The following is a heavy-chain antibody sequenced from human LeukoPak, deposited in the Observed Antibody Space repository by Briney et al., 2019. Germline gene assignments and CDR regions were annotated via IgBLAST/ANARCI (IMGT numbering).Heavy chain of an antibody. D-gene: IGHD3-10*01. CDR1: GFTFSSYA. Sequence: GGSLRLSCAASGFTFSSYAMSWVRQAPGKGLEWVSAISGSGGSTYYADSVKGRFTISRDNSKNTLYLQMNSLRAEDTAVYYCASARATMVRGVNHPFDYWGQGTLVTVSS. J-gene: IGHJ4*02. CDR3: ASARATMVRGVNHPFDY. CDR2: ISGSGGST. V-gene: IGHV3-23*01.